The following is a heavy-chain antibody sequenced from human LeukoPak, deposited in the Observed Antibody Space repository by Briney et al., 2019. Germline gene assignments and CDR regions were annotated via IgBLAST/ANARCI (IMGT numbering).Heavy chain of an antibody. D-gene: IGHD6-19*01. CDR3: ARLEGYSSGWGHFDY. J-gene: IGHJ4*02. Sequence: GASVKVSCKASGYTFTTYNIHWVRQAPGQGLEWMGRIYAGSSSTIYAQKFQGRVTITRDTSTSTVYMELSSLRSEDTAVYYCARLEGYSSGWGHFDYWGQGTLVTVSS. CDR1: GYTFTTYN. V-gene: IGHV1-46*01. CDR2: IYAGSSST.